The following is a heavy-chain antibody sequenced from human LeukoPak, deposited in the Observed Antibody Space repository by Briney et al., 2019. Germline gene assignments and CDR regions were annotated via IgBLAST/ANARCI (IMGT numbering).Heavy chain of an antibody. J-gene: IGHJ3*02. CDR1: GYNCTSYY. D-gene: IGHD2-21*02. CDR2: INPSGGTT. CDR3: ARDLVVVTGLRTRGSFDI. V-gene: IGHV1-46*01. Sequence: GASVKVSCKASGYNCTSYYMHGVRQAPGQGLEWMEVINPSGGTTSYAQKFQGRVTVTRDTSTSTVYMELSSLRSEDTTVYYCARDLVVVTGLRTRGSFDIWGQGTMVTVSS.